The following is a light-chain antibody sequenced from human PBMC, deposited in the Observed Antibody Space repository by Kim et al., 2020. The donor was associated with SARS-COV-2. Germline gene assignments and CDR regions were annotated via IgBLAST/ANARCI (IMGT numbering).Light chain of an antibody. Sequence: AYVGDRVPMPCRTSQGTSNYLAWFQQKPGKAPQSLIYAGASLQSGVPSNFSGSGSGTDFTLTISSLQPQDFATYYSQQYYSYPLTFGGGTKVEIK. CDR3: QQYYSYPLT. CDR1: QGTSNY. CDR2: AGA. J-gene: IGKJ4*01. V-gene: IGKV1-16*02.